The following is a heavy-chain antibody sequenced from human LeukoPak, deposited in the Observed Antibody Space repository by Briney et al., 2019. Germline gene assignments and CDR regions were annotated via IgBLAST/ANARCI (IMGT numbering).Heavy chain of an antibody. CDR1: GFTVSSNY. V-gene: IGHV3-53*01. J-gene: IGHJ6*03. D-gene: IGHD3-9*01. CDR3: ARSRYGRNYDILTGYYAYYYYMDV. CDR2: IYSGGST. Sequence: GGSLRLSCAASGFTVSSNYMSWVRQAPGKGLEWVSVIYSGGSTYYADSVKGRFTISRVNSKNTLYLQMNSLRAEDTAVYYCARSRYGRNYDILTGYYAYYYYMDVWGKGTTVTVSS.